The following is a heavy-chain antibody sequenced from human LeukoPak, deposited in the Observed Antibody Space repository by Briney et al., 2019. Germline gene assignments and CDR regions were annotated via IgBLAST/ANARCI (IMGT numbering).Heavy chain of an antibody. CDR1: GYTFTSYD. D-gene: IGHD3-3*01. J-gene: IGHJ6*03. V-gene: IGHV1-8*03. Sequence: GASVKVSCKASGYTFTSYDINWVRQATGQGLEWMGWMNPNSGNTGYAQKFQGRVTITRNTSISTAYMELSSLRSEDTAVYYCARGIRKSTIFGVVTRTYYYYYMDVWGKGTTVTVSS. CDR2: MNPNSGNT. CDR3: ARGIRKSTIFGVVTRTYYYYYMDV.